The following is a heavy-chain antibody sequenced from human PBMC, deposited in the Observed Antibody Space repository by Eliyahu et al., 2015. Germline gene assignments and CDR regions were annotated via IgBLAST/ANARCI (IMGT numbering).Heavy chain of an antibody. D-gene: IGHD1-26*01. CDR1: GFSLTTSGVG. CDR3: AHRRDDFGSSGNYYFDY. V-gene: IGHV2-5*02. Sequence: QITLKESGPRLVRPTQTLRLTCTSSGFSLTTSGVGVAWIRQPPGKALEWLGIIYWDDNRRYSPFLRNRLSITKDTSKNQVVLTMTNLDPVDTGTYYCAHRRDDFGSSGNYYFDYWGQGALVTVSS. CDR2: IYWDDNR. J-gene: IGHJ4*02.